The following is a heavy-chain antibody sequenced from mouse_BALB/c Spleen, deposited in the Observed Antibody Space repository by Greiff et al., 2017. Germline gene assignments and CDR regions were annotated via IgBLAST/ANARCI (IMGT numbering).Heavy chain of an antibody. Sequence: EVLLVESGGGLVKPGGSLKLSCAASGFAFSSYDMSWVRQTPEKRLEWVAYISSGGGSTYYPDTVKGRFTISRDNAKNTLYLQMSSLKSEDTAMYYCARHPYGLYWYFDVWGAGTTVTVSS. J-gene: IGHJ1*01. CDR1: GFAFSSYD. CDR2: ISSGGGST. CDR3: ARHPYGLYWYFDV. V-gene: IGHV5-12-1*01. D-gene: IGHD1-2*01.